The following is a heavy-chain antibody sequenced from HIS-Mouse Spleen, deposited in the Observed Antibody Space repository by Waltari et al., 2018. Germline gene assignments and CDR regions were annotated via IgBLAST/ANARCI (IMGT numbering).Heavy chain of an antibody. V-gene: IGHV4-34*01. Sequence: QVQLQQWGAGLLKPSETLSLTCAVYGGSFSGYYWSWIRQPPGKGLEWIGEINHSGSTNHNPSAKSRVTISVDTSKNQFSLKLSSVTAADTAVDYCAREGPGYSSSWYAFDIWGQGTMVTVSS. D-gene: IGHD6-13*01. CDR1: GGSFSGYY. CDR3: AREGPGYSSSWYAFDI. J-gene: IGHJ3*02. CDR2: INHSGST.